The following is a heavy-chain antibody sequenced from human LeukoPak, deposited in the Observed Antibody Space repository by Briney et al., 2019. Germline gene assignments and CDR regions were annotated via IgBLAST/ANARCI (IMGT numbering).Heavy chain of an antibody. Sequence: GGSLRLSCAASGFTFRNYAMSWVRQAPGKGLEWVSGISGNSVDTYYADSVWDRFTISRDTSKNILYLQINSLRAEDTAIYYCAKYAGDSTNFGDTDHWGPGTLVTVSS. V-gene: IGHV3-23*01. J-gene: IGHJ4*02. D-gene: IGHD3-3*01. CDR3: AKYAGDSTNFGDTDH. CDR1: GFTFRNYA. CDR2: ISGNSVDT.